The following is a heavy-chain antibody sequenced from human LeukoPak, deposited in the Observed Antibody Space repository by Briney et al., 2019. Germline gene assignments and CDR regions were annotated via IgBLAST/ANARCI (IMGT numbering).Heavy chain of an antibody. D-gene: IGHD1-1*01. CDR3: ASHWNPLEPFDY. CDR1: GFTVSSNY. V-gene: IGHV3-66*04. J-gene: IGHJ4*02. Sequence: PGGSLRLSCAASGFTVSSNYMSWVRQAPGKGLEWVSVIYSGGSTYYADSVKGRFTIPRDNSKNTLYPQMNSLRAEDTAVYYCASHWNPLEPFDYWGQGTLVTVSS. CDR2: IYSGGST.